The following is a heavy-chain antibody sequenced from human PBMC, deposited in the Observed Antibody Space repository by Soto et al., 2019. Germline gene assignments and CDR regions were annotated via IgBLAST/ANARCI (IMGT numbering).Heavy chain of an antibody. V-gene: IGHV4-39*01. CDR3: ARHHRGDYAQLEFDP. Sequence: SETLSLTCTVSGGSISSSSYYWGWIRQPPGKGLEWIGSIYYSGSTYYNPSLKSRVTISVDTSKNQFSLKLSSVTAADTAVYYCARHHRGDYAQLEFDPWGQGTLVTVSS. J-gene: IGHJ5*02. D-gene: IGHD1-1*01. CDR1: GGSISSSSYY. CDR2: IYYSGST.